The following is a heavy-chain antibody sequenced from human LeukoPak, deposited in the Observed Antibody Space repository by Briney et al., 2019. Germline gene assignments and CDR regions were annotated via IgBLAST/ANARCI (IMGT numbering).Heavy chain of an antibody. Sequence: GGSLRLSCAASGFTFSSYAMHWFRQAPGKGLEYVPAISSNGGSTDYADSVKGRFTISRDNSKNTLYLQMGSLRAEDMAVYYCARESLDYGDYVFDYWGQGTLVTVSS. CDR1: GFTFSSYA. V-gene: IGHV3-64*02. D-gene: IGHD4-17*01. CDR3: ARESLDYGDYVFDY. CDR2: ISSNGGST. J-gene: IGHJ4*02.